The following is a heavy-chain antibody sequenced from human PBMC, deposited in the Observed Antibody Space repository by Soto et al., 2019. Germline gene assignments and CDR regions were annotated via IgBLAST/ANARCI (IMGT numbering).Heavy chain of an antibody. D-gene: IGHD1-26*01. J-gene: IGHJ4*02. Sequence: SETLSLTCTVSGGSISSSSYYWGWIRQPPGKGLEWIGSIYYSGSTYYNPSLKSRVTISVDTSKNQFSLKLSSVTAADTAVYYCARRKVGAIHSGDYFDYWGQGTLVTVSS. V-gene: IGHV4-39*01. CDR3: ARRKVGAIHSGDYFDY. CDR2: IYYSGST. CDR1: GGSISSSSYY.